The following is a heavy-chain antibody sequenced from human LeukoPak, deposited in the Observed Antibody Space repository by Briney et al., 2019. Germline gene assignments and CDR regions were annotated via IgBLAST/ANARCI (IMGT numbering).Heavy chain of an antibody. D-gene: IGHD2-2*01. CDR1: GYTFTGYY. J-gene: IGHJ4*02. Sequence: ASVKVSCKASGYTFTGYYMHWVRQAPGQGPEWMGQINPNSGGTNYAQKFQGRVTMTRDTSISTAYMELSRLRSDDTAVYYCARDPPRKYQLLSGVFDYWGQGTLVTVSS. V-gene: IGHV1-2*06. CDR3: ARDPPRKYQLLSGVFDY. CDR2: INPNSGGT.